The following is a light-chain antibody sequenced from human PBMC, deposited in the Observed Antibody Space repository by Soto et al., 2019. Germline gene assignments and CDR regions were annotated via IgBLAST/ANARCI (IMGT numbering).Light chain of an antibody. CDR2: KAS. V-gene: IGKV1-5*03. Sequence: DIQMTQSPSTLSASVGDRVTITCRASKSISVWLAWYQQKAGKAPNLLIYKASRLESGVPSRFSGSESETEITRPISGLQPGESSTYYCQQYNSYSPTIGKGTNVEVK. J-gene: IGKJ1*01. CDR3: QQYNSYSPT. CDR1: KSISVW.